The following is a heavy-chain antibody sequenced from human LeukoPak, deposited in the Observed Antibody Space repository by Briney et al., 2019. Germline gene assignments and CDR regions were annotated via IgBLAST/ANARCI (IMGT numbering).Heavy chain of an antibody. Sequence: GGSLRLSCEASGFTFSSYSMNWVRQAPGKGLEWVSYISSSSSTIHYADSVKGRFTISRDNAKNTLYLQMNSLRAEDTAVYYCAIPPGARDWGQGTLVTVSS. V-gene: IGHV3-48*01. CDR3: AIPPGARD. CDR2: ISSSSSTI. CDR1: GFTFSSYS. J-gene: IGHJ4*02. D-gene: IGHD1-26*01.